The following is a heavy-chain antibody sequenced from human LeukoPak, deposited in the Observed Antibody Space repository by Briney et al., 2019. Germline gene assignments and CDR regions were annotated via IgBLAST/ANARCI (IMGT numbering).Heavy chain of an antibody. D-gene: IGHD3-22*01. CDR2: IYYSGST. CDR3: ARGPYYYDSSGDIPPPYWFDP. V-gene: IGHV4-59*01. Sequence: SETLSLTCTASGGSISSYYWSWIRQPPGKGLEWIGYIYYSGSTNYNPSLKSRVTISVDTSKNQFSLKLSSVTAADTAVYYCARGPYYYDSSGDIPPPYWFDPWGQGTLVTVSS. J-gene: IGHJ5*02. CDR1: GGSISSYY.